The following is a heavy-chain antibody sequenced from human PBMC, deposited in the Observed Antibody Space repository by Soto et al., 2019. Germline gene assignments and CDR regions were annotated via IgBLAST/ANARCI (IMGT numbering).Heavy chain of an antibody. V-gene: IGHV4-59*01. CDR1: GGSISSYY. J-gene: IGHJ4*02. Sequence: QVQLQESGPGLVKPSETLSLTCTVSGGSISSYYWSWIRQPPGKGLEWIGYIYYSGSTNYNPSLKRLVTISVDTSKNQFSLKLSSVTAADTAVYYCARSDGRYWGQGTLVTVSS. CDR2: IYYSGST. CDR3: ARSDGRY.